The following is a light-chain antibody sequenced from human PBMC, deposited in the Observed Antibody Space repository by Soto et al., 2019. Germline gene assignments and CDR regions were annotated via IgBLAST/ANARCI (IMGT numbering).Light chain of an antibody. CDR3: SSYTTSSTQV. CDR1: SSDIGYYNY. CDR2: EVS. Sequence: QSALTQPASVSGSPGQSITISCTGTSSDIGYYNYVSWYRQHPGKAPELMIYEVSNRPSGVSYRFSGSKSGNTASLAISGLQAEDEADYYCSSYTTSSTQVFGGGTKLTVL. J-gene: IGLJ3*02. V-gene: IGLV2-14*01.